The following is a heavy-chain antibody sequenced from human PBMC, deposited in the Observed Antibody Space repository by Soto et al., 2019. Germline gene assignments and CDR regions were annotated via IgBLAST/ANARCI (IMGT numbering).Heavy chain of an antibody. CDR3: AREAVVDDGDAVISYGRDV. V-gene: IGHV4-30-2*01. CDR2: IYHSGST. Sequence: QLQLQESGSGLVKPSQTLSLTCAVSGGSISSGGYSWSWIRQPPGKGLEWIGYIYHSGSTYYNPSLERRVTISVDRAKNQSSLNLSSVSAADTAVYYCAREAVVDDGDAVISYGRDVWGQGTTFTVSS. D-gene: IGHD4-17*01. J-gene: IGHJ6*02. CDR1: GGSISSGGYS.